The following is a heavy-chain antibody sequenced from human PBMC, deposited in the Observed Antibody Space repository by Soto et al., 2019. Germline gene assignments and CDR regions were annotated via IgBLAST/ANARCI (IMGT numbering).Heavy chain of an antibody. CDR3: TREESSSWAYYMDV. Sequence: EVQLVESGGGLVQPGGSLKLSCAASGFTFSGSAMHWVRQASGKGLEWVGRIRSKANSYATAYAASVKGRFTISRDDSKNTAYLQMKSLKTEDTAVYYCTREESSSWAYYMDVWGKGTTVTVSS. CDR2: IRSKANSYAT. CDR1: GFTFSGSA. D-gene: IGHD6-13*01. J-gene: IGHJ6*03. V-gene: IGHV3-73*01.